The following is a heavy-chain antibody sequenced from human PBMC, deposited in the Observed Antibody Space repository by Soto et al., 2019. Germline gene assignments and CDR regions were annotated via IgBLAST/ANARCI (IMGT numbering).Heavy chain of an antibody. V-gene: IGHV2-5*02. Sequence: QITLKESGPTLVKPTQTLTLTCTFSGLSLSTTGVGVGWIRQPPGKALEWLALIYWDDDKRYSPSLKSRLTITKDTSKNQVVLTMTNMDPVDTATYYCARRLRYSSGWHVGFDPWGQGTLVTVSS. D-gene: IGHD6-19*01. CDR3: ARRLRYSSGWHVGFDP. J-gene: IGHJ5*02. CDR1: GLSLSTTGVG. CDR2: IYWDDDK.